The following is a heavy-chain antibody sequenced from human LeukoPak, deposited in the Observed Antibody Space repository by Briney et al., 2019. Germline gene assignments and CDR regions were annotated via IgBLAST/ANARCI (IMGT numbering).Heavy chain of an antibody. CDR3: ARVRRQFLLDY. J-gene: IGHJ4*02. CDR2: LYHSGNT. Sequence: PSETLSLTCTVSGYSISSGFYWGWVRQPPGKGLEWIGSLYHSGNTFYNPSLKSRVTLSVDTSKNQFSLSVTSATAADTAVYYCARVRRQFLLDYWGQGTLVTVSS. D-gene: IGHD4-11*01. CDR1: GYSISSGFY. V-gene: IGHV4-38-2*02.